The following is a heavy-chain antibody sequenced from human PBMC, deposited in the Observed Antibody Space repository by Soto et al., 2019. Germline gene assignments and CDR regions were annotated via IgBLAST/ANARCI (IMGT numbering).Heavy chain of an antibody. V-gene: IGHV4-34*01. Sequence: PSETLSLTCAFYCGSFIGYYWSWIRQPPGKGLEWIGEINHSGSTNYNPSLKSRVTISVDTSKNQFSLKLSSVTAADTAVYYCAATVPNYYYYGMDVWGQGTTVTV. D-gene: IGHD4-17*01. CDR2: INHSGST. CDR3: AATVPNYYYYGMDV. CDR1: CGSFIGYY. J-gene: IGHJ6*02.